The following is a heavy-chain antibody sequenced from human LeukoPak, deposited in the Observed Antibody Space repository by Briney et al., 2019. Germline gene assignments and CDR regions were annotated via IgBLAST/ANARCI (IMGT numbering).Heavy chain of an antibody. CDR2: INHSGST. CDR3: ARKARQQLVLFKTDWFDP. V-gene: IGHV4-34*01. D-gene: IGHD6-13*01. J-gene: IGHJ5*02. CDR1: GGSFSGYY. Sequence: PSETLSLTCAVYGGSFSGYYWSWIRQPPGKGLEWIGEINHSGSTNYNPSPKSRVTISVDTSKNQFSLKLSSVTAADTAVYYCARKARQQLVLFKTDWFDPWGQGTLVTVSS.